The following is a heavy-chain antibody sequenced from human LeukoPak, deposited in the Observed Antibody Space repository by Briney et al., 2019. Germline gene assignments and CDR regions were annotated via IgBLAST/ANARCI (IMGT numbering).Heavy chain of an antibody. J-gene: IGHJ6*03. Sequence: ASVKVSCKASGYTFTGYYMHWVRQAPGQGLEWMGWINPNSGGTNYAQKFQGRVTMTRDTSISTAYMELSRLRSDDTAVYYCAREGGIAARPGVYYYMDVWGKGTTVTVSS. CDR3: AREGGIAARPGVYYYMDV. CDR1: GYTFTGYY. D-gene: IGHD6-6*01. CDR2: INPNSGGT. V-gene: IGHV1-2*02.